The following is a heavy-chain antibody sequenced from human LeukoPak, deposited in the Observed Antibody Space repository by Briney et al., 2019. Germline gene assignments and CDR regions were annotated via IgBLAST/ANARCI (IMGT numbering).Heavy chain of an antibody. V-gene: IGHV3-21*01. D-gene: IGHD6-19*01. CDR3: ARDVPSGWYAY. J-gene: IGHJ4*02. CDR2: ISSSSSYI. CDR1: GFTFSSYP. Sequence: GGSLRLSCAASGFTFSSYPVSWVRQAPGKGLEWVSSISSSSSYIYYADSVKGRFTISRDNAKNSLYLQMNSLRAEDTAVYYCARDVPSGWYAYWGQGTLVTVSS.